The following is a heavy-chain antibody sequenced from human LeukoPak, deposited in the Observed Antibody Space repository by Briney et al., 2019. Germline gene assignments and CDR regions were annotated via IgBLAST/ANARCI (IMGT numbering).Heavy chain of an antibody. CDR3: ARDLYYGMDV. CDR2: INSDGSGT. CDR1: GFTFSSYG. Sequence: GGSLRLSCAASGFTFSSYGITWVRQAPGKGLVWVSRINSDGSGTTYADSVKSRFTISRDNAKNTLYLQMNSLRAEDTAVYYCARDLYYGMDVWGQGSTVTVFS. J-gene: IGHJ6*02. V-gene: IGHV3-74*01.